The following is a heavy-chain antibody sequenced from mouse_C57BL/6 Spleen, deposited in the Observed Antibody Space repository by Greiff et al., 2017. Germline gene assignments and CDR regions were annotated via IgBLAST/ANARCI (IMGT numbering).Heavy chain of an antibody. CDR2: ISSGSSTI. V-gene: IGHV5-17*01. J-gene: IGHJ3*01. CDR1: GFSFSDYG. D-gene: IGHD1-1*01. CDR3: ARRDGSSPGWFAY. Sequence: EVKLVESGGGLVKPGGSLKLSCAASGFSFSDYGMHWVRQAPEKGLEWVAYISSGSSTIYYADTVKGRFTISRDSAKNTLFLQMTSLRSEDTAMYYCARRDGSSPGWFAYWGQGTLVTVSA.